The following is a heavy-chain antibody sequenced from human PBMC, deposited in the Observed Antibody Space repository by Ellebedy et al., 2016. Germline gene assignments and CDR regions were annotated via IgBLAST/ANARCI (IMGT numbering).Heavy chain of an antibody. CDR3: AREGYCSSTSCYRYGMDV. Sequence: GGSLRLSCAASGFTFSSYWMSWVRQAPGKGLEWVANIKQDGSEKYYVDSVKGRFTISSDNAKNSLYLQMNSLRAEDTAVYYCAREGYCSSTSCYRYGMDVWGQGTTVTVSS. D-gene: IGHD2-2*02. J-gene: IGHJ6*02. V-gene: IGHV3-7*03. CDR2: IKQDGSEK. CDR1: GFTFSSYW.